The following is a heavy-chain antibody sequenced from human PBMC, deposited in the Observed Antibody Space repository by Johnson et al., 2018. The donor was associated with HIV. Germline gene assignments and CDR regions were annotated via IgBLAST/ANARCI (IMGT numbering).Heavy chain of an antibody. CDR3: AKDYYGSGSKHDAFDI. CDR1: GFTFSTYD. CDR2: IRYDGSNK. D-gene: IGHD3-10*01. J-gene: IGHJ3*02. V-gene: IGHV3-30*02. Sequence: QVQLVESGGGLVQPGGSLRLSCAASGFTFSTYDMHWVRQAPGKGLEWVAFIRYDGSNKYYAASVTGRFPISRDNSKNTLYLQMNSLRAEDTAVYYCAKDYYGSGSKHDAFDIWGQGTMVTVSS.